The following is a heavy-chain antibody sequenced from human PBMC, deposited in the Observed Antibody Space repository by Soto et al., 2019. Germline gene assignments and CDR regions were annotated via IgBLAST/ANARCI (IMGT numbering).Heavy chain of an antibody. Sequence: PGGSLRLSCAASGFTFSSYAMSWVRQAPGKGLEWVSAISGSGGSTYYADSVKGRFTISRDNSKNTLYLQMNSLRAEDTAVYYCAKSAVAGDLVGYYYYGMDVWGQGTTVTVSS. J-gene: IGHJ6*02. D-gene: IGHD6-19*01. V-gene: IGHV3-23*01. CDR1: GFTFSSYA. CDR2: ISGSGGST. CDR3: AKSAVAGDLVGYYYYGMDV.